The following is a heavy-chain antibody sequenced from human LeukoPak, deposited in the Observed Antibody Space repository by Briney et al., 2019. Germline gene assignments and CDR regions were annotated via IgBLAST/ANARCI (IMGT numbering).Heavy chain of an antibody. Sequence: GGSLRLSCAASGFTFSSYAMSWVRQAPGKGLEWVSAISGSGGSTYYADSVKGRFTISRDNSKNTLYLQMNSLRAEDTAVYYCAKDSGYYIDPADYFDYWGQGTLVTVSS. CDR1: GFTFSSYA. CDR2: ISGSGGST. V-gene: IGHV3-23*01. CDR3: AKDSGYYIDPADYFDY. D-gene: IGHD3-22*01. J-gene: IGHJ4*02.